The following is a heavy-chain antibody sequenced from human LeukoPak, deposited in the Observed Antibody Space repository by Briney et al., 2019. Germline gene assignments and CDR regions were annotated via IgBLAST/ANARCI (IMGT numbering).Heavy chain of an antibody. CDR3: ATSQYYYDSSGYHRTLNWFDP. D-gene: IGHD3-22*01. Sequence: GASVKVSCKASGGTFSSYAISWVRQAPGQGLEWMGWINPNSSGTNYAQKFQGRVTMTRDTSISTAYMELSRLRSDDTAVYYCATSQYYYDSSGYHRTLNWFDPWGQGTLVTVSS. CDR1: GGTFSSYA. CDR2: INPNSSGT. J-gene: IGHJ5*02. V-gene: IGHV1-2*02.